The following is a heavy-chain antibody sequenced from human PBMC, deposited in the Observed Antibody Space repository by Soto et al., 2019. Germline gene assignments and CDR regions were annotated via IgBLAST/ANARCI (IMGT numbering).Heavy chain of an antibody. V-gene: IGHV3-66*01. CDR1: GFTVSSNY. CDR3: ARDPVVVPVPTYYFDY. Sequence: GGSLRLSCAASGFTVSSNYMSWVRQAPGKGLEWVSVIYSGGSTYYADSVKGRFTISRDNSKNTLYLQMNSLRAEDTAVYYCARDPVVVPVPTYYFDYWGQGTLVTVSS. D-gene: IGHD2-2*01. CDR2: IYSGGST. J-gene: IGHJ4*02.